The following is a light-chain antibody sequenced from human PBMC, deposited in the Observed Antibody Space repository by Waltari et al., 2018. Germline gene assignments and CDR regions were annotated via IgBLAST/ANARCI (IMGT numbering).Light chain of an antibody. CDR3: QQHNSHPFT. V-gene: IGKV1-17*03. Sequence: DIQMTQSPSSLSASVGARVTITCRASQTISSYFAWYQQKPGKVPKLLIYAASSLESGVPSRFSGSGSGTEFTLTISSLQPEDFATYYCQQHNSHPFTFGPGTKLDIK. CDR1: QTISSY. J-gene: IGKJ3*01. CDR2: AAS.